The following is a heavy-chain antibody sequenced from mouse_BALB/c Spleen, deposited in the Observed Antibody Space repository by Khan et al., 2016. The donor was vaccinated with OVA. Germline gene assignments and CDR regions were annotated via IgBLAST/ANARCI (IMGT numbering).Heavy chain of an antibody. D-gene: IGHD1-1*01. CDR3: ARVYGGDCDY. CDR2: ISYSGNT. Sequence: EVQLLETGPGLVKPSQSLSLTCTVTGYSITTDYAWNWIRQFPGNKLEWMGYISYSGNTKYNPSLKSRISITRDTSKNQFFLQLKSVTTEDTARYYCARVYGGDCDYWGQGTTLTVSS. CDR1: GYSITTDYA. J-gene: IGHJ2*01. V-gene: IGHV3-2*02.